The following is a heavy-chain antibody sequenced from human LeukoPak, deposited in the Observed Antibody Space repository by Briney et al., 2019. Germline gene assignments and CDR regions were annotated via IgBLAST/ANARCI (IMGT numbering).Heavy chain of an antibody. V-gene: IGHV3-30*03. D-gene: IGHD1-14*01. CDR1: GFTFSSYG. J-gene: IGHJ6*02. CDR3: RRGTGRLAQEVYYGMDV. CDR2: ISYDGSNK. Sequence: GGSLRLSCAASGFTFSSYGMHWVRQAPGKGLEWVAVISYDGSNKYYADSVKGRFTISRDNSKNTLYLQMNSLRAEDTAVYYYRRGTGRLAQEVYYGMDVWGQGTTVTVSS.